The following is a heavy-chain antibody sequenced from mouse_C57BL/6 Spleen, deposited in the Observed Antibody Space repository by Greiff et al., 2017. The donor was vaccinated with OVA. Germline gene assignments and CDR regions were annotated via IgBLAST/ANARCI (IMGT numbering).Heavy chain of an antibody. CDR1: GYTFTDYN. CDR3: AIDHYAMDY. Sequence: VQLKQSGPELVKPGASVKIPCKASGYTFTDYNMDWVKQSHGKSLEWIGDINPNNGGTIYNQKFKGKATLTVDKSSSTAYMELRSLTSEDTAVYYCAIDHYAMDYWGQGTSVTVSS. CDR2: INPNNGGT. J-gene: IGHJ4*01. V-gene: IGHV1-18*01.